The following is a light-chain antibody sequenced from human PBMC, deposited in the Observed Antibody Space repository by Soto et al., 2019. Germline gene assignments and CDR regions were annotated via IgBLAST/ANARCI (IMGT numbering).Light chain of an antibody. CDR1: SSDVGGYNY. CDR3: SSYSSISAYV. J-gene: IGLJ1*01. Sequence: QSALTQPASVSGSPGQSITISCTGTSSDVGGYNYVSWYQQHPGKAPKLMIYDVSNRPSGVSNRFSGSKSGDTASLTISGRQAEDEADYYCSSYSSISAYVFGIGTKLTVL. V-gene: IGLV2-14*01. CDR2: DVS.